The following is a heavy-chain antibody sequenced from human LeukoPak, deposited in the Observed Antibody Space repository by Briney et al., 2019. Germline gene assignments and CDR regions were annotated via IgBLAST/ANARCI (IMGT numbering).Heavy chain of an antibody. CDR3: ARDRRDPYYFDY. J-gene: IGHJ4*02. D-gene: IGHD5-24*01. CDR2: IYYSGST. V-gene: IGHV4-39*07. Sequence: PSETLSLTCTVSGGSISSSSYYWGWIRQPPGKGLEWIGSIYYSGSTYYNPSLKSRVTISVDTSKNQFSLKLSSVTAADTAVYYCARDRRDPYYFDYWGQGTLVTVSS. CDR1: GGSISSSSYY.